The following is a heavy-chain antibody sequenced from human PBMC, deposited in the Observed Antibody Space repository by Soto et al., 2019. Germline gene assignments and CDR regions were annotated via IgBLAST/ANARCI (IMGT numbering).Heavy chain of an antibody. Sequence: PGGSLRLSCAASGFTFSSYSMNWVRQAPGTGLEWISSISSSSGYISYADSLKGRFTISRDNARNSLYLQMNSLRAEDTAVYYCARSVDLDYWGQGTLVTVYS. CDR3: ARSVDLDY. V-gene: IGHV3-21*01. J-gene: IGHJ4*02. CDR1: GFTFSSYS. D-gene: IGHD2-15*01. CDR2: ISSSSGYI.